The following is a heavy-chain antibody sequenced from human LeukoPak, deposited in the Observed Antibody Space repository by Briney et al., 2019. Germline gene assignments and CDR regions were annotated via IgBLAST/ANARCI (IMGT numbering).Heavy chain of an antibody. Sequence: PSESLSLTCTVSGGSISSNAYYWAWIRQPPGKGLEWIGSIYSSVSTYYNPSLKSRVAISVDTSKNQFSLRLSSVTAADTALYYCAYSGSYGHLGYWGQGIPVTVSS. V-gene: IGHV4-39*01. CDR3: AYSGSYGHLGY. CDR1: GGSISSNAYY. CDR2: IYSSVST. J-gene: IGHJ4*02. D-gene: IGHD1-26*01.